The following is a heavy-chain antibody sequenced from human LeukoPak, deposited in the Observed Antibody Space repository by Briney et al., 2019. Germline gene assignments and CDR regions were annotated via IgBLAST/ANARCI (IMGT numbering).Heavy chain of an antibody. Sequence: PGGSLRLSCVDSGFTFSGNSMNWVRQAPGKGLEWVSYISSSSSTIYYADSVKGRFTISRDNAKNTLYLQMNSLRTEDTAVYYCAKGYMSTALFDYWGQGTLVTVSS. CDR1: GFTFSGNS. D-gene: IGHD4-17*01. CDR3: AKGYMSTALFDY. V-gene: IGHV3-48*01. J-gene: IGHJ4*02. CDR2: ISSSSSTI.